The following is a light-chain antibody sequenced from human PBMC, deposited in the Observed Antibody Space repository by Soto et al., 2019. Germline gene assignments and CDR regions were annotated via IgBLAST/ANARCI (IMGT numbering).Light chain of an antibody. J-gene: IGKJ4*01. CDR2: GAS. Sequence: EIVLTQSPGTLSLSPGERATLSCRASQSVSSSYLAWYQHKPGQAPRLLIYGASSRATGIPDRFSGSGSGTDFTLTISRLEPEDFAVYYCQQYAMSPLTFGGGTKVDI. CDR1: QSVSSSY. V-gene: IGKV3-20*01. CDR3: QQYAMSPLT.